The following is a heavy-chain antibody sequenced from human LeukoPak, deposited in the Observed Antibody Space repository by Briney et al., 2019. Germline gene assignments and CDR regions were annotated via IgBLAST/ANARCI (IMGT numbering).Heavy chain of an antibody. J-gene: IGHJ3*02. CDR1: GYTFTGYY. D-gene: IGHD3-22*01. Sequence: ASVKVSCKASGYTFTGYYMHWVRQAPGQGLEWMGWINPNSGGTNYAQKFQGRVTMTRDTSISTAYMELSRLRSDDTAVYYCAGYYYDSSGYYSRRGIAFDIWGQGTMVTVSS. V-gene: IGHV1-2*02. CDR2: INPNSGGT. CDR3: AGYYYDSSGYYSRRGIAFDI.